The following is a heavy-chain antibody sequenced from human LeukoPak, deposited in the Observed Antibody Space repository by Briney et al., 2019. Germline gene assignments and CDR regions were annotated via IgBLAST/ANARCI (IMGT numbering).Heavy chain of an antibody. CDR2: INHSGST. V-gene: IGHV4-34*01. CDR1: GGSFSGYY. CDR3: ARGPSGYEKFYFDY. Sequence: PSETLSLTCAVYGGSFSGYYWSWIRQPPGKGLEWIGEINHSGSTNYNPSLKSRVTISVDTSKNQFSLKLSSVTAADTAVYYCARGPSGYEKFYFDYWGQGTLVTVSS. J-gene: IGHJ4*02. D-gene: IGHD3-3*01.